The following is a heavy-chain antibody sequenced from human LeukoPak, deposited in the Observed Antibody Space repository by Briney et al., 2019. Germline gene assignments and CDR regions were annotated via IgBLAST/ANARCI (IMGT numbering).Heavy chain of an antibody. J-gene: IGHJ3*02. D-gene: IGHD1-14*01. CDR2: IYYSGST. V-gene: IGHV4-30-4*01. Sequence: TSETLSLTCTVSGGSISSGDYYWSWIRQPPGRGLEWIGYIYYSGSTYYNPSLKSRVTISVDTSKNQFSLKLSSVTAADTAVYYCARATDRVGAFDIWGQGTMVTVSS. CDR3: ARATDRVGAFDI. CDR1: GGSISSGDYY.